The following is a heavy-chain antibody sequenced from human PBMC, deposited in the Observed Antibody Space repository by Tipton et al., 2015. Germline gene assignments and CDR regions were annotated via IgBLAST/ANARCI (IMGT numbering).Heavy chain of an antibody. D-gene: IGHD3-10*01. CDR2: IYYSGST. CDR1: GGSITSVDYY. V-gene: IGHV4-39*01. Sequence: TLSLTCTVSGGSITSVDYYWGWIRQPPGKGLQWIGSIYYSGSTYYNPSLKSRVAISGDTSKNQFSLTLTSVTAADTAIYYCARHVRYYYPDSWGQGTLVTVSS. CDR3: ARHVRYYYPDS. J-gene: IGHJ5*01.